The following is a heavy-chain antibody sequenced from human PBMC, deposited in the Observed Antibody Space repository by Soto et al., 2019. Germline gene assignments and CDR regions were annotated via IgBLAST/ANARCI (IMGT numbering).Heavy chain of an antibody. CDR1: SGSIGSYC. J-gene: IGHJ6*02. CDR3: ARDLQRATPYHYRMAV. V-gene: IGHV4-59*01. Sequence: SETLSLTCTVSSGSIGSYCWSWIRQPPGKGLEWIGYAYSSGTTKYNPSLKSRVTISVDASKNQFSLKVTSVTAADTAVYYCARDLQRATPYHYRMAVSGQGTTDIVSS. CDR2: AYSSGTT.